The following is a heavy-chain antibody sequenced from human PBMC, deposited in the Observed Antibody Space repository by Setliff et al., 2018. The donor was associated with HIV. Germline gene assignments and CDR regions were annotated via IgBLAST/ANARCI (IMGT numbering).Heavy chain of an antibody. CDR2: IDPGDSYT. J-gene: IGHJ6*03. Sequence: SLKISCKASGYNFTTYWITWVRQMPGKGLEWMGRIDPGDSYTDYSPSFRGHVSISADSSISTAYLQWSSLKASDTAMYYCARHRIVKAYYYYMDVWGKGTTVTVS. CDR3: ARHRIVKAYYYYMDV. V-gene: IGHV5-10-1*01. CDR1: GYNFTTYW. D-gene: IGHD3-16*02.